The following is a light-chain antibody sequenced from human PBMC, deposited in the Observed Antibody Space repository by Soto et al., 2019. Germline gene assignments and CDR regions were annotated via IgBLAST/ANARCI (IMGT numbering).Light chain of an antibody. CDR2: GAS. CDR1: QSVSSN. V-gene: IGKV3-15*01. Sequence: VFSHCEGTKAVTTGAEARRAGRASQSVSSNLAWYQQKPGQAPRLLIYGASTRATGIPARFSGSGSETEFTLTLSSLQSEYFAVYYWQKYNNCPQTFGQGTKVDIK. CDR3: QKYNNCPQT. J-gene: IGKJ1*01.